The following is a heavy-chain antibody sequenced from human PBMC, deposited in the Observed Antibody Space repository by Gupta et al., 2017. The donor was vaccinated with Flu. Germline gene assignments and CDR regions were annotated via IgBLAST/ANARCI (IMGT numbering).Heavy chain of an antibody. CDR3: ARGHWDN. CDR2: ISSSAVT. Sequence: EVLLVESGGGLVQPGGSLRLSCTASGFDFNSYEISWVRQAPGRGLEWVAFISSSAVTYYTDPVRGRFTISRDNANTLLYLQMSSLRGEDTAVYYCARGHWDNWGQGTLVTVSS. J-gene: IGHJ4*02. V-gene: IGHV3-48*03. CDR1: GFDFNSYE.